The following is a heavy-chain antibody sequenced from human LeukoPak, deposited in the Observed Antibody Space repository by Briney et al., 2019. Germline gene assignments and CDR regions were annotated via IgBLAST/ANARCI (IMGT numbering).Heavy chain of an antibody. D-gene: IGHD3-3*01. Sequence: SETLSLTCTVSGGSLSSSSYYWGWIRQPPGKGLEWIGSIYYSGSTYYNPSLKSRVTISVDTSKNQFSLKLSSVTAADTAVYYCARGYYDFWSGPNYYFDYWGQGTLVTVSS. CDR3: ARGYYDFWSGPNYYFDY. V-gene: IGHV4-39*07. J-gene: IGHJ4*02. CDR1: GGSLSSSSYY. CDR2: IYYSGST.